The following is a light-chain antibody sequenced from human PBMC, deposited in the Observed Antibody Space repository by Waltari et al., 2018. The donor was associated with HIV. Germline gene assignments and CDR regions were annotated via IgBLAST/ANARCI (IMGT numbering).Light chain of an antibody. Sequence: DIWMTQSPSSLPAPMGASVTMTCQATHDISNNLNWYQQKTGETPKLLIYDAYVLETGISSRFSGSGSGTNFTLTITIPRPEDVATYFCQQYDVLPFTFGPGTKV. J-gene: IGKJ3*01. CDR1: HDISNN. V-gene: IGKV1-33*01. CDR2: DAY. CDR3: QQYDVLPFT.